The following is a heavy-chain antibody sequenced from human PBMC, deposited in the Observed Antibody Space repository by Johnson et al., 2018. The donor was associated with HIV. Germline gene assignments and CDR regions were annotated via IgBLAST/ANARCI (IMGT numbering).Heavy chain of an antibody. D-gene: IGHD6-13*01. CDR3: AKDGAAAGTVGADAFDI. CDR1: GFTFSSYG. CDR2: IRYDGSNK. V-gene: IGHV3-30*02. J-gene: IGHJ3*02. Sequence: QVQLVESGGGVVQPGGSLRLSCAASGFTFSSYGMHWVRQAPGKGLEWVAFIRYDGSNKYYADSVKGRFTISRDNSKNTRYLQMNSLRVEDTDVYYCAKDGAAAGTVGADAFDIWGQGTMVTVSS.